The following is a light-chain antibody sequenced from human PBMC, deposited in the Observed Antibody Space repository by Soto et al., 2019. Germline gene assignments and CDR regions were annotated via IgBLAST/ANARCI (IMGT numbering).Light chain of an antibody. V-gene: IGKV1-33*01. CDR1: QDIKNY. CDR2: DAS. CDR3: QQYDNLLLT. J-gene: IGKJ4*01. Sequence: DIQMTQSPSSLSASVGDRVTITCQASQDIKNYLNWYQQKSGKAPKLLIYDASDLETGVPSRFSGSGSGTDFTFTISSLQPEDIATYYCQQYDNLLLTFGGGTKVDIK.